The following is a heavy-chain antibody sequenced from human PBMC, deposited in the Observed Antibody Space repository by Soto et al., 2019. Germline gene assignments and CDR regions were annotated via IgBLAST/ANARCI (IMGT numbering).Heavy chain of an antibody. CDR2: INPSGGST. CDR3: ARDSGYDSKALNWFDP. CDR1: GYTFTSYY. Sequence: ASVKVSCKASGYTFTSYYMHWVRQAPGQGLEWMGIINPSGGSTSYAQKFQGRVTMTRDTSTSTVYMELSSLRSEDTAVYYCARDSGYDSKALNWFDPWGQGTLVTVSS. J-gene: IGHJ5*02. V-gene: IGHV1-46*03. D-gene: IGHD5-12*01.